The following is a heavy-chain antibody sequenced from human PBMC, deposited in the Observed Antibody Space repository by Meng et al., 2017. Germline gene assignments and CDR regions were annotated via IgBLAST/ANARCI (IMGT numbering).Heavy chain of an antibody. V-gene: IGHV4-59*01. D-gene: IGHD3-10*01. CDR1: GGSISSYY. J-gene: IGHJ3*02. Sequence: SETLSLTCTVSGGSISSYYWSWIRQPPGKGLGWIGYIYYSGSTNYNPSLKSRVTISVDTSKNQFSLKLSSVTAADTAVYYCAREGFSHAFDIWGQGTMVTVSS. CDR3: AREGFSHAFDI. CDR2: IYYSGST.